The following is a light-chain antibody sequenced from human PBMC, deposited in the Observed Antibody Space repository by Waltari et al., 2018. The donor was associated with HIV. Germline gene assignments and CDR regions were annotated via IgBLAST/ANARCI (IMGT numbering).Light chain of an antibody. V-gene: IGLV3-1*01. CDR2: ERN. Sequence: YEVSQSPALSVSAGQRVTISCFGERVAENIPSWYQQKPGQSPLLIIDERNRRPSWIPDRFSASKSGDTVTLTVSGTQPVDEADYFCQVWDNDIVVFGGGTRLTVL. CDR1: RVAENI. CDR3: QVWDNDIVV. J-gene: IGLJ2*01.